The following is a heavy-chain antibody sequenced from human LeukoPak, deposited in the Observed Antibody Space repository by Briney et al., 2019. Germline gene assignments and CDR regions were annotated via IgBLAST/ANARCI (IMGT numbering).Heavy chain of an antibody. CDR3: ARAFPLWFGLDY. CDR1: GGSISSYY. D-gene: IGHD3-10*01. J-gene: IGHJ4*02. V-gene: IGHV4-59*01. Sequence: SETLSLTCTVSGGSISSYYWSRIRQPPGKGLEWIGYIYYSGSTNYNPSLKSRVTISVDTSKNQFSLKLSSVTAADTAVYYCARAFPLWFGLDYWGQGTLVTVSS. CDR2: IYYSGST.